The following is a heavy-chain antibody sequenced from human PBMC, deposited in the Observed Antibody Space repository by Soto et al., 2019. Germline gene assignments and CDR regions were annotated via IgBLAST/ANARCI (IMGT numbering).Heavy chain of an antibody. CDR2: IKSKPDGGTT. CDR1: GFAFSNTW. J-gene: IGHJ4*02. D-gene: IGHD1-1*01. V-gene: IGHV3-15*07. CDR3: TTDLRLGTRPGGSGD. Sequence: VQLVESGGGLVKPGGSLRLSCAASGFAFSNTWMNWVRQAPGKGLEWVGRIKSKPDGGTTDYAAPVIGRFPISRDASGNTLYLQMTSLNTEDTAVYFCTTDLRLGTRPGGSGDWGPGTLVIVSS.